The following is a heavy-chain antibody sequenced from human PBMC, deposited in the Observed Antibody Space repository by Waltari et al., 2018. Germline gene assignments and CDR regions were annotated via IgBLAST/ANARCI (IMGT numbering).Heavy chain of an antibody. CDR2: IIPIFGTA. CDR1: GGTFSSYA. CDR3: ARGRAPGIAAAGTRGLDYYFDY. D-gene: IGHD6-13*01. V-gene: IGHV1-69*01. Sequence: QVQLVQSGAEVKKPGSSVKVSCKASGGTFSSYAISWVRQAPGQGLEWLGGIIPIFGTANYAQKFQGRVTITADESTSTAYMELSSLRSEDTAVYYCARGRAPGIAAAGTRGLDYYFDYWGQGTLVTVSS. J-gene: IGHJ4*02.